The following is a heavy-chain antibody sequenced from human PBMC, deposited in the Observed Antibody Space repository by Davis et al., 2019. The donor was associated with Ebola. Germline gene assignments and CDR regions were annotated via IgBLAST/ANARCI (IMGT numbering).Heavy chain of an antibody. CDR1: GFTFTTFA. D-gene: IGHD3-16*02. V-gene: IGHV3-23*01. CDR2: ITGSGGGT. CDR3: ARGSLTVTGTLDF. J-gene: IGHJ4*02. Sequence: GESLKISCAASGFTFTTFAMNWVRQAPGKGLEWVSSITGSGGGTHYGDSVKGRFTVSRDNSQKTVFLQMNSLRAEDTAVYYCARGSLTVTGTLDFWGQGTPVTVSS.